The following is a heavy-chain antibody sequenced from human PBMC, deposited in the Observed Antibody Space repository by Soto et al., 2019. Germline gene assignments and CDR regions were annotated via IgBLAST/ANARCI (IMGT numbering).Heavy chain of an antibody. Sequence: ASVKVSCKASGYTFTSYAMHWVRQAPGQRLEWMGWINAGNGNTKYSQKFQGRVTITRDTSASTAYMELRSLRSDDTAVYHCARSLSYDSSGYSDAFDIWGQGTMVTVSS. CDR1: GYTFTSYA. V-gene: IGHV1-3*01. J-gene: IGHJ3*02. CDR3: ARSLSYDSSGYSDAFDI. CDR2: INAGNGNT. D-gene: IGHD3-22*01.